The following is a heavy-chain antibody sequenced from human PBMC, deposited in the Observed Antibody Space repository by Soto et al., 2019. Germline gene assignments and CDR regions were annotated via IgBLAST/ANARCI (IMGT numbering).Heavy chain of an antibody. CDR1: GFTFSDYY. V-gene: IGHV3-11*01. CDR3: AREVYYGSGSSWFDP. J-gene: IGHJ5*02. D-gene: IGHD3-10*01. Sequence: PGGSLRLSCAASGFTFSDYYMNWIRQAPGKGLEWVSYISGSGSSIYVDSVKGRFTISRDNAKNSLYLQMNNLRAEDTAVYYCAREVYYGSGSSWFDPWGQGTLV. CDR2: ISGSGSSI.